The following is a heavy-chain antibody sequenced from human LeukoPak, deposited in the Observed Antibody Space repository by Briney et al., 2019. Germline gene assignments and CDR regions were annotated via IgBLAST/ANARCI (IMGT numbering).Heavy chain of an antibody. CDR1: GFTFRSYS. J-gene: IGHJ3*02. D-gene: IGHD3-22*01. Sequence: GGSLRLSCAASGFTFRSYSMHWVRQAPGKGLEGVSSVSSGSSYKYYADSVKGRFTISRDNAKNSLNLQMNSLRVEDTAVYYCAREDPYDSSGSDSDAFDIWGQGTTVTVSS. V-gene: IGHV3-21*01. CDR2: VSSGSSYK. CDR3: AREDPYDSSGSDSDAFDI.